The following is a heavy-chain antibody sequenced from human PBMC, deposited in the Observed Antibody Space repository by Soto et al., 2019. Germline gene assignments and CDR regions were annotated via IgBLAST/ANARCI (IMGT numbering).Heavy chain of an antibody. Sequence: EVQLLESGGGLVQPGGSLRLSCAASGFTFSSYAMSWVRQAPGKGLEWVSAISGSGGSTYYADSVKGRFTISRDNSKNTLYLQMHSLRAEDTAVYYCAKDPGLREFPYYYDSSGYYDYWGQGTLVTVSS. V-gene: IGHV3-23*01. CDR2: ISGSGGST. J-gene: IGHJ4*02. CDR3: AKDPGLREFPYYYDSSGYYDY. CDR1: GFTFSSYA. D-gene: IGHD3-22*01.